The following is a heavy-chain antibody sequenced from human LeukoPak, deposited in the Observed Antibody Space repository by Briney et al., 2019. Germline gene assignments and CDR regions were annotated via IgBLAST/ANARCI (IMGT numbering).Heavy chain of an antibody. V-gene: IGHV3-33*01. J-gene: IGHJ5*02. CDR2: IWYDGSNK. CDR1: GLPFSSYG. D-gene: IGHD3-10*02. Sequence: GGSLRLSCAASGLPFSSYGMHWVRQAPGKGLEWVAVIWYDGSNKYYADSVKGRFTISRDYSKNTPYLQMNSLRAEDTAVYDCARVHMPYQQMFGWFDPWGQGTLVTVSS. CDR3: ARVHMPYQQMFGWFDP.